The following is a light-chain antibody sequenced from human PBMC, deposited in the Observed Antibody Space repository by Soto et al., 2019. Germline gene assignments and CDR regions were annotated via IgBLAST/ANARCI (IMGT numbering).Light chain of an antibody. CDR3: QQYNNWPPIT. Sequence: EIVITQSPGTLSVSPGERATLSCRVSQSVRSNLAWYQQKPGQAPRLLIYGASTRATGIPARFSGSGSGTEFTLTISSLQSEDFAVYYCQQYNNWPPITFGQGTRLENK. CDR2: GAS. CDR1: QSVRSN. V-gene: IGKV3-15*01. J-gene: IGKJ5*01.